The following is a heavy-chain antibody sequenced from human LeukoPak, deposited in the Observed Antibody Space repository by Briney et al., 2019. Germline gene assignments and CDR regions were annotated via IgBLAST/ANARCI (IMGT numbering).Heavy chain of an antibody. Sequence: PGGSLRLSCAASGFIFSTYTMHWVRQAPGKGLEWVAIKGRFTISRDNSKNTLYLQMNSLRAEDSAVYYCAREYTSGYYRTFDYWGQGTVVTVSS. D-gene: IGHD3-22*01. V-gene: IGHV3-30*04. CDR1: GFIFSTYT. J-gene: IGHJ4*02. CDR3: AREYTSGYYRTFDY.